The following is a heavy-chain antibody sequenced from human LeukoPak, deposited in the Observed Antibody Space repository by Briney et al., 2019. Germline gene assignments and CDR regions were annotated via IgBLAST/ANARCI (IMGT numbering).Heavy chain of an antibody. Sequence: SETLSLTCTVSSGSISNYYWGWIRQSPGKGLEWIGSIYYSGSTYYNPSLKSRVTISVDTSKNQFSLKLSSVTAADTAVYYCARLLYAGVTDDGMDVWGQGTTVTVSS. D-gene: IGHD4-23*01. CDR1: SGSISNYY. CDR2: IYYSGST. CDR3: ARLLYAGVTDDGMDV. J-gene: IGHJ6*02. V-gene: IGHV4-59*05.